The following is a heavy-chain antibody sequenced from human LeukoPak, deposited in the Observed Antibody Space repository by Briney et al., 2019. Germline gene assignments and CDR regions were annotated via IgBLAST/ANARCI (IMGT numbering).Heavy chain of an antibody. CDR1: GYTFTSYD. CDR3: ARVGSSGYDNFDY. CDR2: MNPNSGST. J-gene: IGHJ4*02. D-gene: IGHD5-12*01. Sequence: GASVKVSCKASGYTFTSYDINWVRQATGQGLEWMGWMNPNSGSTGYAQKFQGRVTITRNTSISTAYMELSSLRSEDTAVYYCARVGSSGYDNFDYWGQGTLVTVSS. V-gene: IGHV1-8*03.